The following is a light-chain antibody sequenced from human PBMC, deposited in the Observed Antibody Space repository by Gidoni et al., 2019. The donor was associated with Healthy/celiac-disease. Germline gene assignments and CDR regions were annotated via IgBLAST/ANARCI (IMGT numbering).Light chain of an antibody. CDR3: QQYDNLPFT. CDR1: QDISNY. Sequence: DIQMTQSPSSLSASVGDRVTITCQASQDISNYLNWYQQKPGKAPKLLIYDASNLETGVPSRFSGSGSGTDVTFTISSLQPEDIATYYCQQYDNLPFTVGGGTKVEIK. V-gene: IGKV1-33*01. CDR2: DAS. J-gene: IGKJ4*01.